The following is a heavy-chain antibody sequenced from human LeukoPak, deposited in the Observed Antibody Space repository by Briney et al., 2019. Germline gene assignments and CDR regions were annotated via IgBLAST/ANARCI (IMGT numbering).Heavy chain of an antibody. D-gene: IGHD4-17*01. CDR2: INNLGTST. V-gene: IGHV3-74*01. Sequence: GGSLRLSCAASGFTFSNYWMHWVRQVPGKGLVWVSRINNLGTSTNYADSVRGRFTISRDDAKNTLYLQMNSLRAEDTAVYYCTTEGGDYGDYGLDFSNWFDPWGQGTLVTVSS. CDR1: GFTFSNYW. J-gene: IGHJ5*02. CDR3: TTEGGDYGDYGLDFSNWFDP.